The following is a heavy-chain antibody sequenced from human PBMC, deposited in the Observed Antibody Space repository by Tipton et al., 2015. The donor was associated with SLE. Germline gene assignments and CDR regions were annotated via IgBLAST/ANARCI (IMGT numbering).Heavy chain of an antibody. CDR3: ARSAEYFQD. Sequence: TLSLTCTVSGASISDYYWAWNRQSPAKGLEWIGYIDYSGSVNYDPSLKSRVTISLDRSKNEFSLTLSSVIAADTAVYYCARSAEYFQDWGQGTLVTVSS. CDR1: GASISDYY. J-gene: IGHJ1*01. V-gene: IGHV4-59*01. CDR2: IDYSGSV.